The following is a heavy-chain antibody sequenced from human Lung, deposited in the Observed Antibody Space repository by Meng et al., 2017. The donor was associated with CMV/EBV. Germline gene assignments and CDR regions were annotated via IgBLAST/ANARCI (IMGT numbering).Heavy chain of an antibody. V-gene: IGHV3-33*06. Sequence: GESLKISCAASGFTFSSYGMHWVRQAPGKGLEWVAVIWYDGSNKYYADSVKGRFNISRDNSKNTLYLQMNSLRAEDTAVYYCAKAMICSSTSCYPGAYYYGMDVWGQGTTVTVSS. J-gene: IGHJ6*02. CDR3: AKAMICSSTSCYPGAYYYGMDV. CDR1: GFTFSSYG. D-gene: IGHD2-2*01. CDR2: IWYDGSNK.